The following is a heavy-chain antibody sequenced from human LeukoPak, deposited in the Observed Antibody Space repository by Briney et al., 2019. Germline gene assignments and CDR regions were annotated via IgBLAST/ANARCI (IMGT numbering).Heavy chain of an antibody. Sequence: ASVKVSCKASGYTFTSYDFSWVRQAPGQGLEWMGWISAYNGNTNYAQNLQGRVTMSTDTSTSTAYMELRSLRSDDTAVYYCARLSSHYGDYKVDPWGQGTLVTVSS. CDR2: ISAYNGNT. J-gene: IGHJ5*02. CDR3: ARLSSHYGDYKVDP. V-gene: IGHV1-18*01. D-gene: IGHD4-17*01. CDR1: GYTFTSYD.